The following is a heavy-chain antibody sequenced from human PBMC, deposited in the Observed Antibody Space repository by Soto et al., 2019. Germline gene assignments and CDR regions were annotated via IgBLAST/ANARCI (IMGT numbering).Heavy chain of an antibody. V-gene: IGHV4-34*02. CDR1: GESFNPYF. J-gene: IGHJ4*02. Sequence: QVHVQQWGAGLLKPSETLSLTCAVSGESFNPYFWSWIRQPPGKGLEWIAETNQSGGTYYNPSLKSRVAISLDTSKNQFSLTLNSVTAAETAVYYCAIGQGGTNYWGQGTLVTVSS. D-gene: IGHD3-16*01. CDR3: AIGQGGTNY. CDR2: TNQSGGT.